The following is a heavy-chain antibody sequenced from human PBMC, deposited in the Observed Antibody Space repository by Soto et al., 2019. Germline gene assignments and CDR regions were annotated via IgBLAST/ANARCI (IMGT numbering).Heavy chain of an antibody. V-gene: IGHV2-5*02. CDR3: ARRGTSSAAAGWFDP. D-gene: IGHD3-16*01. J-gene: IGHJ5*02. Sequence: KESVPALVNPTQTLTLTCSFSGFSLTTAGMGVGWIRQPPGKAPEWVALVYWDDDKRYNPSLRSRLTITKDTSKNLVVVTLTDMDPVDTGTYYCARRGTSSAAAGWFDPWGQGILVTVSS. CDR2: VYWDDDK. CDR1: GFSLTTAGMG.